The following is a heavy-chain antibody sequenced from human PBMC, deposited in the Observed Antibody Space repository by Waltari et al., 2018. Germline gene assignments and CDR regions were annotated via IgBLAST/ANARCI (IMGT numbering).Heavy chain of an antibody. Sequence: EVQLVESGGGFVKRGGSLSISCAASGLSFTSAWMSWFRQAPGKGLEWIGRIKSYTSGWTTDYAAPVKGRFTISKDDSKSTLFLEMSSLKTEDTAVYYCSADASELGQGELNYWGQGTLVTVSS. CDR2: IKSYTSGWTT. CDR3: SADASELGQGELNY. J-gene: IGHJ4*02. D-gene: IGHD1-26*01. V-gene: IGHV3-15*01. CDR1: GLSFTSAW.